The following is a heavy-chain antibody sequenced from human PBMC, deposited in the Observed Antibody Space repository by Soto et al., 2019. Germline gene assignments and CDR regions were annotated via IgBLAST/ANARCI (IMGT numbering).Heavy chain of an antibody. CDR3: TTDSTSLAAAGPKLLRYGPLDV. Sequence: GGSLRLSCAASGFTFSNAWMNWVRQAPGKGLEWVGRIKSKTDGGTTDYAAPVKGRFTISRDDSKNTLYLQMNSLKTEDTAVYYCTTDSTSLAAAGPKLLRYGPLDVWGQGTTVTVSS. CDR1: GFTFSNAW. V-gene: IGHV3-15*07. D-gene: IGHD6-13*01. CDR2: IKSKTDGGTT. J-gene: IGHJ6*02.